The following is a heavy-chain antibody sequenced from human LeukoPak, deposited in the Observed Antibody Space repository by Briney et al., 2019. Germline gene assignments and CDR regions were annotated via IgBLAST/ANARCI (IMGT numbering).Heavy chain of an antibody. CDR3: AKYCGGDCYGMDV. CDR1: GLTFSSHS. V-gene: IGHV3-48*01. J-gene: IGHJ6*02. D-gene: IGHD2-21*01. Sequence: GGSLRLSCAASGLTFSSHSMNWVRQAPGKGLEWVSYISSSSSTIYYADSVKGRFTISRDNAKSSLYLQMNSLRAEDTAVYYCAKYCGGDCYGMDVWGQGTTVTVSS. CDR2: ISSSSSTI.